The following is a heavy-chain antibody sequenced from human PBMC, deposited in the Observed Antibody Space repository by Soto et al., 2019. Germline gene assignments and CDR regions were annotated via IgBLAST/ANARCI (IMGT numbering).Heavy chain of an antibody. Sequence: EVQLVESGGGLVQPGRSLRLSCAASGFTFDDYAMHWVRQAPGKGLEWVSGISWKGGTIGYADSVKGRFTVSRDNARNSLYLQMTSLRPGDTALYYCAKARYCSSTSCPYGLDVWGQGTTVTVSS. J-gene: IGHJ6*02. D-gene: IGHD2-2*01. CDR2: ISWKGGTI. CDR3: AKARYCSSTSCPYGLDV. CDR1: GFTFDDYA. V-gene: IGHV3-9*01.